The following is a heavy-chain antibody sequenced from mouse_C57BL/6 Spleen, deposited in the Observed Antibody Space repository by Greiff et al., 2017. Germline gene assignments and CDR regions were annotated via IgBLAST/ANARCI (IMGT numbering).Heavy chain of an antibody. CDR1: GYTFTSYD. J-gene: IGHJ3*01. CDR3: ARAELGAPFAY. V-gene: IGHV1-85*01. D-gene: IGHD4-1*01. CDR2: IYPRDGST. Sequence: VQLQQSGPELVKPGASVKLSCKASGYTFTSYDINWVKQRPGQGLEWIGWIYPRDGSTKYNEKFKGKATLTVDTSSSTAYMELDSLTSEDSAVYFCARAELGAPFAYWGQGTLVTVSA.